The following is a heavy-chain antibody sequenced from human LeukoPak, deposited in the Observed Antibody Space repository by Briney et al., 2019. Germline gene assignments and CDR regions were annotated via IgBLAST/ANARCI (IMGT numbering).Heavy chain of an antibody. D-gene: IGHD3-9*01. J-gene: IGHJ4*02. CDR1: GGTFSSYA. V-gene: IGHV1-69*06. CDR3: ARGKRAVTIFWPAPFDY. Sequence: ASVKVSCKASGGTFSSYAISWVRQAPGQGLEWMGGIIPIFGTANYAQKFQGRVTITADKSTSTAYMELSSLRSEDTAVYYCARGKRAVTIFWPAPFDYWGQGTLVTVSS. CDR2: IIPIFGTA.